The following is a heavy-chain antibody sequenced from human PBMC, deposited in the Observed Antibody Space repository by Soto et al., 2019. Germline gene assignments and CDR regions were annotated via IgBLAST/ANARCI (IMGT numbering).Heavy chain of an antibody. CDR2: IYYSGST. CDR1: NDSISTYY. CDR3: ARPGRDWGALHY. V-gene: IGHV4-59*08. D-gene: IGHD7-27*01. J-gene: IGHJ4*02. Sequence: QVQLQESGPGLVKPSETLSLTCTVSNDSISTYYWTWIRQPPGKGLEWIGFIYYSGSTNCNPSLQSRVTISVDTSKNQFPLKMNSVTAADTAVYYCARPGRDWGALHYWGQGILVTVSS.